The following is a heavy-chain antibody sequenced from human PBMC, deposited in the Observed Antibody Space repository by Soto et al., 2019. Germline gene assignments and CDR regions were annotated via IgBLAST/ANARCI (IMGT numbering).Heavy chain of an antibody. D-gene: IGHD3-16*01. V-gene: IGHV1-2*02. CDR2: INPSTGGT. Sequence: QVHLVQSGAEVKKPGASVKVSCKAAGYRFTGYYIHWVRQAPGQGFEWMGWINPSTGGTSYAQKFQGRVTVTRDTSISTAYMELSRLRSDDTAVYYCARTAPMDAGDKYYYDFWGQGALVTVSS. CDR3: ARTAPMDAGDKYYYDF. CDR1: GYRFTGYY. J-gene: IGHJ4*02.